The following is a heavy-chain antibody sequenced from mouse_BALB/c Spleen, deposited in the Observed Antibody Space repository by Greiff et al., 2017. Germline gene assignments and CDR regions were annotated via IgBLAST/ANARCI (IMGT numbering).Heavy chain of an antibody. CDR1: GFTFSDYY. CDR2: ISDGGSYT. J-gene: IGHJ4*01. V-gene: IGHV5-4*02. D-gene: IGHD2-14*01. CDR3: AREGRYDGYYYAMDY. Sequence: EVMLVESGGGLVKPGGSLKLSCAASGFTFSDYYMYWVRQTPEKRLEWVATISDGGSYTYYPDSVKGRFTISRDNAKNNLYLQMSSLKSEDTAMYYCAREGRYDGYYYAMDYWGQGTSVTVSS.